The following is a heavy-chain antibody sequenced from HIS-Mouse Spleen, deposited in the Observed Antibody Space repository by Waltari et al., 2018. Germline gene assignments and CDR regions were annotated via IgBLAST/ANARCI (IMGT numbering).Heavy chain of an antibody. J-gene: IGHJ4*02. CDR1: GGSISSSSYY. D-gene: IGHD6-13*01. V-gene: IGHV4-39*01. CDR3: ARRASSSWYYFDY. Sequence: QLQLQESGPGLVKPSETLSLTCTVSGGSISSSSYYWCWRRQPPGKGLEWIGSIYYSGSTYYNPSLKSRVTISVDTSKNQFSLKLSSVTAADTAVYYCARRASSSWYYFDYWGQGTLVTVSS. CDR2: IYYSGST.